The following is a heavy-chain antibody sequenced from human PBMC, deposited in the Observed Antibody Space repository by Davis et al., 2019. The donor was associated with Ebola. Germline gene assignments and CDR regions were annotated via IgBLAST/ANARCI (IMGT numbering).Heavy chain of an antibody. CDR3: ARDRYDFWSGYSQMSYYYMDV. J-gene: IGHJ6*03. CDR2: INPNSGGT. CDR1: GYTFTGYY. Sequence: ASVKVSCKASGYTFTGYYMHWVRQAPGQGFEWMGWINPNSGGTNYAQKFQGRVTMTRDTSISTAYMELSRLRSDDTAVYYCARDRYDFWSGYSQMSYYYMDVWGKGTTVTVSS. V-gene: IGHV1-2*02. D-gene: IGHD3-3*01.